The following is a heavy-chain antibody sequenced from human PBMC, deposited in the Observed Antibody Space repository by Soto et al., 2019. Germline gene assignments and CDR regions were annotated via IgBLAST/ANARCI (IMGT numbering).Heavy chain of an antibody. Sequence: QVQLQESGPGLVKPSETLSLTCTVSGGSISTYYWSWIRQPPGKGLEWIGYIYYSGSTNYNPSLKRRVTISLHTSKNPVSLRLSSVTAADTAVYYCARETYSSGLYYWFDPWGQGTLVTVSS. D-gene: IGHD6-19*01. J-gene: IGHJ5*02. CDR1: GGSISTYY. CDR2: IYYSGST. CDR3: ARETYSSGLYYWFDP. V-gene: IGHV4-59*01.